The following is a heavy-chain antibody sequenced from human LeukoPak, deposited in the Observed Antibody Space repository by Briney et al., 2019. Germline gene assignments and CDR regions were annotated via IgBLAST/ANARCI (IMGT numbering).Heavy chain of an antibody. D-gene: IGHD3-9*01. CDR2: IRSKANSYAT. V-gene: IGHV3-73*01. Sequence: PGGSLRLSCAASGFTFSDSAMHWVRQASGKGLEWVGRIRSKANSYATAYAASVKGRFTISRDDSKNTAYLQMNSLKTEDTAVYYCTRWVVTIFWLVPTHYWGQGTLVTVSS. J-gene: IGHJ4*02. CDR1: GFTFSDSA. CDR3: TRWVVTIFWLVPTHY.